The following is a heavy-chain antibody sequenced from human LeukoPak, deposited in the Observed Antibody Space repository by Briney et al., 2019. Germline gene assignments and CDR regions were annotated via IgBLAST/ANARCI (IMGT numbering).Heavy chain of an antibody. J-gene: IGHJ4*02. CDR1: GFTFDDYA. D-gene: IGHD2-2*01. CDR2: ISWNSGSI. CDR3: AKRGSTIRYFDY. V-gene: IGHV3-9*01. Sequence: GRSLRLSCAASGFTFDDYAMHWVRQAPGKGLEWVSGISWNSGSIGYADSVKGRFTISRDNSKNTLYLQMNSLRAEDTAVYYCAKRGSTIRYFDYWGQGTLVTVSS.